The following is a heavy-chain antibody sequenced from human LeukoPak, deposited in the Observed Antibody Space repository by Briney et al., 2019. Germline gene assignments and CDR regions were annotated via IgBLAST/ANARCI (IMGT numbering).Heavy chain of an antibody. D-gene: IGHD2-8*01. CDR1: GYSFTTDY. V-gene: IGHV5-51*01. Sequence: GESLRISCKGSGYSFTTDYIGWVRQMPGKGLEWTGIIYPDDSDTTYSPSFQGQVTISVDKSITTAFLQWSSLKASDTAMYYCARQAYANNLDAFDIWGQGTMVTVSS. CDR2: IYPDDSDT. CDR3: ARQAYANNLDAFDI. J-gene: IGHJ3*02.